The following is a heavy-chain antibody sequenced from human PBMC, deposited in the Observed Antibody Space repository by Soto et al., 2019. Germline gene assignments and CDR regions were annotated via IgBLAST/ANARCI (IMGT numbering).Heavy chain of an antibody. J-gene: IGHJ4*02. CDR3: ARERTLQSVGGALAVPDY. CDR2: IYYSGST. Sequence: VVEGSSSSLSGRWSWIQQTPGKGLEWMGYIYYSGSTDYNPSLKSRVTISVDTSKNQFSLNLSSVTAADTAVYYCARERTLQSVGGALAVPDYWGQGILVTVSS. D-gene: IGHD4-4*01. CDR1: EGSSSSLSGR. V-gene: IGHV4-61*01.